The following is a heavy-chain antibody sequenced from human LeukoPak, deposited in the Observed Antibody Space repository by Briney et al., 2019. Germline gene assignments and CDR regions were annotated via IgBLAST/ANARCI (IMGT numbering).Heavy chain of an antibody. CDR2: ITADNNKS. CDR1: GYTFTSYG. Sequence: GASVKVSCKASGYTFTSYGISWVRQAPGQGLEWMGWITADNNKSSSAPRFQGRVTMTTDASTTTAYMELRSLRSDDTAVYFCAREDPGGSFDYWGQGTLVTVSS. J-gene: IGHJ4*02. D-gene: IGHD1-26*01. V-gene: IGHV1-18*01. CDR3: AREDPGGSFDY.